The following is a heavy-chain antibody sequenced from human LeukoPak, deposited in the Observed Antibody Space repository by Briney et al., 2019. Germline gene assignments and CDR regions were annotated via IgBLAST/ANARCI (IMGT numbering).Heavy chain of an antibody. V-gene: IGHV1-2*02. J-gene: IGHJ4*02. CDR1: GYTFTGYY. CDR3: ARTITGALDY. CDR2: INPNSGDT. Sequence: ASVKVSCKASGYTFTGYYIHWVREAPGQGLEWMGWINPNSGDTDSAQKFQGRVSMTRDTSISTAYMELSRLRSDDTAVYYCARTITGALDYWGQGTLVTVSS. D-gene: IGHD1-20*01.